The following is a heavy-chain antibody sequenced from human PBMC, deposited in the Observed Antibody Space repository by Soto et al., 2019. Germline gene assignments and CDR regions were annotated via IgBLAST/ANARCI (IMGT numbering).Heavy chain of an antibody. CDR2: ISLKSGTT. V-gene: IGHV3-23*01. Sequence: GGSLRLSCAASGFTFTSYAMSWVRQAPGKGLEWVSIISLKSGTTYYADSVRGRFTISRDNSKNTLYLQMNSLRAEDTAVYYCAKSLFGGSYYYSGMDVWGQGTTVTVSS. CDR3: AKSLFGGSYYYSGMDV. J-gene: IGHJ6*02. D-gene: IGHD3-16*01. CDR1: GFTFTSYA.